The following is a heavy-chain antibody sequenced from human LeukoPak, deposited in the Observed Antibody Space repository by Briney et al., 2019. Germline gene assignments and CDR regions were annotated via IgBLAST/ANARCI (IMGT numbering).Heavy chain of an antibody. CDR2: ISAYNGNT. V-gene: IGHV1-18*04. CDR3: ARDRESYGGPNYGMDV. D-gene: IGHD4-23*01. J-gene: IGHJ6*04. Sequence: ASVKVSCKASGYTFTSYGISWVRQAPGQGLEWMGWISAYNGNTNYAQKLQGRVTMTTDTSTSTAYMELRSLGSDDTAVYYCARDRESYGGPNYGMDVWGKGTTVTVSS. CDR1: GYTFTSYG.